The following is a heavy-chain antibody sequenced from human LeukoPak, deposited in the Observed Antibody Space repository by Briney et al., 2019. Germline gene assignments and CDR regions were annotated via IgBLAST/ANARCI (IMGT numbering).Heavy chain of an antibody. CDR1: GFTFSSYS. V-gene: IGHV3-21*01. J-gene: IGHJ4*02. Sequence: GGSLRLSCAASGFTFSSYSMNWVRQAPGKGLEWVSSISSSSSYIYYADSVKGRFTISRDNAKNSLYLQMNSLRAEDTAVYYCAGEVVVTAISYSKWFDYWGQGTLVTVSS. CDR3: AGEVVVTAISYSKWFDY. CDR2: ISSSSSYI. D-gene: IGHD2-21*02.